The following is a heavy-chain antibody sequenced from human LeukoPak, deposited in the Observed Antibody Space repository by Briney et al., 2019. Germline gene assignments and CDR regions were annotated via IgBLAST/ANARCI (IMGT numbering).Heavy chain of an antibody. CDR1: GGSISSGSYY. D-gene: IGHD6-13*01. CDR2: IYTSGST. Sequence: SETLSLTCTVSGGSISSGSYYWSWIRQPAGKGLEWIGRIYTSGSTNYNPSLKSRVTMSVDTSKNQFSLKLSSVTAADTAVYYCARGPRIAAAGSEDYYYYYMDVWGKGTTVTISS. J-gene: IGHJ6*03. V-gene: IGHV4-61*02. CDR3: ARGPRIAAAGSEDYYYYYMDV.